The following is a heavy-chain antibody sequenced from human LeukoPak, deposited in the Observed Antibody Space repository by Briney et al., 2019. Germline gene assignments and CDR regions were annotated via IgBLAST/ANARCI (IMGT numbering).Heavy chain of an antibody. Sequence: QPGGSLRLSCAASGFTFSSYSMNWVRQAPGKGLEWVSYISSSSSTIYYADSVKGRLTISRDNAKNSLYLQMNSLRAEDTAVYYCARDITVGANIDAFDIWGQGTMVTVSS. CDR2: ISSSSSTI. J-gene: IGHJ3*02. CDR3: ARDITVGANIDAFDI. D-gene: IGHD1-26*01. CDR1: GFTFSSYS. V-gene: IGHV3-48*01.